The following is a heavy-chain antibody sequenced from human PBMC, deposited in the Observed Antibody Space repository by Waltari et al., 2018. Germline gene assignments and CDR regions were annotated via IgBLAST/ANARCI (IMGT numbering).Heavy chain of an antibody. CDR1: GGTFSSYA. CDR2: IIPILGIA. CDR3: AREKSSIAARPPYYYYYGMDV. Sequence: QVQLVQSGAEVKKPGSSVKVSCKASGGTFSSYAISWVRQAPGQGLEWMGRIIPILGIANYAQKFTGRVTITADKSTSTAYMELSSLRSEDTAVYYCAREKSSIAARPPYYYYYGMDVWGQGTTVTVSS. D-gene: IGHD6-6*01. V-gene: IGHV1-69*09. J-gene: IGHJ6*02.